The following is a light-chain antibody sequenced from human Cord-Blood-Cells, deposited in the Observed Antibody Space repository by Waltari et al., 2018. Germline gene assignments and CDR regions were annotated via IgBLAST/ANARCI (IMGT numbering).Light chain of an antibody. J-gene: IGLJ2*01. CDR1: SSDVGSYNL. V-gene: IGLV2-23*01. CDR2: EGS. Sequence: QSALTQPASVSGSPGQSNTISCTGTSSDVGSYNLVSWYQPPPGKAHKLMIYEGSKRPSGVFKRFSGSKSGNAASLTISGLQAEDEADYYCCSYAGSSTLVVFGGGTKLTVL. CDR3: CSYAGSSTLVV.